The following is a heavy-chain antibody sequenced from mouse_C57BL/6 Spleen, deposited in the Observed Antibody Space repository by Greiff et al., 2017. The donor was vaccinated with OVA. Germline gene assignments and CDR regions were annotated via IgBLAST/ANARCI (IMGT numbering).Heavy chain of an antibody. V-gene: IGHV1-26*01. CDR1: GYTFTDYY. Sequence: EVQLQQSGPELVKPGASVKISCKASGYTFTDYYMNWVKQSHGKSLEWIGDINPNNGGTSYNQKFKGKATLTVDKSSSTAYMELRSLTSEDSAVYYCAPGNYFDYWGQGTTLTVSS. CDR2: INPNNGGT. CDR3: APGNYFDY. J-gene: IGHJ2*01. D-gene: IGHD1-1*02.